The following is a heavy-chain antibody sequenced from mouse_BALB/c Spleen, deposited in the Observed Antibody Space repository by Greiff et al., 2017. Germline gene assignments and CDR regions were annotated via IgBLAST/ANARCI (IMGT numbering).Heavy chain of an antibody. CDR2: IDPENGDT. V-gene: IGHV14-4*02. CDR1: GFNIKDYY. D-gene: IGHD2-4*01. CDR3: NPYDYGFDY. Sequence: VQLQQSGAELVRSGASVKLSCTASGFNIKDYYMHWVKQRPEQGLEWIGWIDPENGDTEYAPKFQGKATMTADTSSNTAYLQLSSLTSEDTAVYYCNPYDYGFDYWGQGTTRTVSS. J-gene: IGHJ2*01.